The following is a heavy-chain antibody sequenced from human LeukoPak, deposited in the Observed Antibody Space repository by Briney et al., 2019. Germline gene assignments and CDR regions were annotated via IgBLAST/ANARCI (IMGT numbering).Heavy chain of an antibody. D-gene: IGHD1-26*01. CDR1: GGSISSGSYY. CDR3: ARAIIGSFPFFDI. V-gene: IGHV4-61*02. CDR2: IYTSGST. Sequence: PSQTLSLTCTVSGGSISSGSYYWSWIRQPAGKGLEWIGRIYTSGSTNYNPSLKSRVTISVDTSKNQFSLKLSSVTAADTAVYYCARAIIGSFPFFDIWGQGTMVTVSS. J-gene: IGHJ3*02.